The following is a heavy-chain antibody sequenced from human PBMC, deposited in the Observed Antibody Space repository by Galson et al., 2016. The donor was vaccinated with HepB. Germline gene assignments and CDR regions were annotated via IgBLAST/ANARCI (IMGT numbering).Heavy chain of an antibody. D-gene: IGHD6-13*01. CDR2: ISWDSLSI. V-gene: IGHV3-9*01. Sequence: SLRLSCAASGFTFHDYAMHWVRQVPGKGLEWVSGISWDSLSIGYADSVKGRFTISRDNAKNSLYLQMNSLRAEDTALYYCAKDRGYITSYLGIPGGRDVWGRGTTVTVSS. CDR1: GFTFHDYA. CDR3: AKDRGYITSYLGIPGGRDV. J-gene: IGHJ6*04.